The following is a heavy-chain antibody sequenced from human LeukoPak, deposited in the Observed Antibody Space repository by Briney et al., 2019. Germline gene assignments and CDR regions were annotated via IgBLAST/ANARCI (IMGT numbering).Heavy chain of an antibody. V-gene: IGHV3-23*01. Sequence: PGGSLRLSCAASGFTFSSYAMSWVRQAPGKGLEWVSAISGSGGSTYYADSVKGRFTISKDNSKNTMYLQMNSLRAEDTAVYYCAKADIVVVPAAFDYWGQGTLVTVSS. D-gene: IGHD2-2*01. CDR1: GFTFSSYA. CDR3: AKADIVVVPAAFDY. J-gene: IGHJ4*02. CDR2: ISGSGGST.